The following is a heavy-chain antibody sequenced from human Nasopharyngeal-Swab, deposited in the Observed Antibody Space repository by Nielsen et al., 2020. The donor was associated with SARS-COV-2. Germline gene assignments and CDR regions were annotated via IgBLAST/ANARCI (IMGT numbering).Heavy chain of an antibody. J-gene: IGHJ4*02. CDR2: ISWNSGSI. V-gene: IGHV3-9*01. CDR3: ARMDFIASRDY. Sequence: SLKISCAASGFTFDDYAMHWVRQAPGKGLEWVSGISWNSGSIGYADSVRGRFTISRDNSKNMVNLQLNSLRAEDTAVYYCARMDFIASRDYWGQGTLVTVSS. CDR1: GFTFDDYA. D-gene: IGHD6-13*01.